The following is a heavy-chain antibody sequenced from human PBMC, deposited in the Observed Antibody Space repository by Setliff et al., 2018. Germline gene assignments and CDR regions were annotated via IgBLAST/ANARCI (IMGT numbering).Heavy chain of an antibody. J-gene: IGHJ4*02. CDR3: ARDPAAGLDY. CDR1: GDFISRSSDY. Sequence: SETLSLTCTVSGDFISRSSDYWGWIRQPPGKGLEWIGSIYHSGSTSYNPSLKSRVTISVDTSKNTLSLKLSSVTAADTAVYYCARDPAAGLDYWGQGTLVTVSS. D-gene: IGHD6-13*01. CDR2: IYHSGST. V-gene: IGHV4-39*02.